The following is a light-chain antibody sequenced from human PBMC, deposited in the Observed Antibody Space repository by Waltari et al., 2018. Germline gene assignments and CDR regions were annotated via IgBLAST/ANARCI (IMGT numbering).Light chain of an antibody. V-gene: IGLV8-61*01. CDR2: TAN. Sequence: QTVVTQEPSLSVSPGGTVTLTCALSSGSLSTTSYATWYQQTPGQAPRTLVYTANARSAGVRDRFSGSIRGNAAALTITGAQADDESDYYCALYMGSGIWVFGGGTRLTVL. CDR1: SGSLSTTSY. CDR3: ALYMGSGIWV. J-gene: IGLJ3*02.